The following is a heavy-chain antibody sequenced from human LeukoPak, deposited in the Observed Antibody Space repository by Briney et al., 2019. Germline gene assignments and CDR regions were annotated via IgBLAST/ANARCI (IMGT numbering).Heavy chain of an antibody. D-gene: IGHD3-22*01. CDR3: ARSGYKYGDAFEI. Sequence: SETLSLTCTVSGGSISSGAYYWSWLRQRPGMGLEWIGYIYYSGSTYYNPSLKSRVTMSVDTSKNQFSLNLSSVTAADTAVYYCARSGYKYGDAFEIWGQGTMVTVSS. J-gene: IGHJ3*02. CDR1: GGSISSGAYY. V-gene: IGHV4-31*03. CDR2: IYYSGST.